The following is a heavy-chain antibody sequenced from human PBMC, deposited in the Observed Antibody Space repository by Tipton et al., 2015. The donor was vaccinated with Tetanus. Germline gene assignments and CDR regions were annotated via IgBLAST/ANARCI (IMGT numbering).Heavy chain of an antibody. D-gene: IGHD2-21*01. Sequence: QLVQSGAEVKRPGASVRVSCKASGYTFTGNYIHWVRRAPGQGLEWMGWINPNRGGTFYAQKFHGSVTMTSDTSSSTVYMELSRLRSDDTAVYYCARRGEARANWFDSWGQGTLVTVSS. J-gene: IGHJ5*01. V-gene: IGHV1-2*02. CDR2: INPNRGGT. CDR1: GYTFTGNY. CDR3: ARRGEARANWFDS.